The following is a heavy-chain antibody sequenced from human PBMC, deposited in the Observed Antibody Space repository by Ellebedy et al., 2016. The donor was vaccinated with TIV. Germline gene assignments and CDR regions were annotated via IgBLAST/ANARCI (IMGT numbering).Heavy chain of an antibody. Sequence: ASVKVSXXASGYTFTSYGISWVRQAPGQGLEWMGWISAYNGNTNYAQKLQGRVTMTRNTSISTAYMELSSLRSEDTAVYYCARGKAVARRVNWFDPWGQGTLVTVSS. CDR3: ARGKAVARRVNWFDP. CDR1: GYTFTSYG. CDR2: ISAYNGNT. V-gene: IGHV1-18*01. J-gene: IGHJ5*02. D-gene: IGHD6-19*01.